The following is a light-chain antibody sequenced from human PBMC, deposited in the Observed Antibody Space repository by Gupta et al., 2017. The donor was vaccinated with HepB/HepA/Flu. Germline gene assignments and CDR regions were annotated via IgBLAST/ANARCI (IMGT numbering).Light chain of an antibody. J-gene: IGLJ2*01. CDR1: SSDVGLYNL. CDR2: EVN. CDR3: CSYAGLTSFVV. Sequence: QSALTQPASVSGSPGQSITISCTGTSSDVGLYNLVSWYQHHPGKGPKLIIYEVNKRPSGVSNRFSGSKSGNMASLTISGLQAEDEADYYCCSYAGLTSFVVFGGGSKLTVL. V-gene: IGLV2-23*02.